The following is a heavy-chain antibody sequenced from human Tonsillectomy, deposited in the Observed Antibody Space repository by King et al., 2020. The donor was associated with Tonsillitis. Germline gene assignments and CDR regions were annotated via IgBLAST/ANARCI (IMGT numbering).Heavy chain of an antibody. Sequence: QLQESGPGVVKPSETLSLTCTVSGGSISSSDHYWAWIRQPPGKGLEWIGYLSYSGTSFYNPSLKSRITISGDSSANRFSLKLSSVTAADTAVYFCARYVSGSFDYWGQGALVTVSS. CDR1: GGSISSSDHY. J-gene: IGHJ4*02. CDR3: ARYVSGSFDY. CDR2: LSYSGTS. D-gene: IGHD1-26*01. V-gene: IGHV4-39*01.